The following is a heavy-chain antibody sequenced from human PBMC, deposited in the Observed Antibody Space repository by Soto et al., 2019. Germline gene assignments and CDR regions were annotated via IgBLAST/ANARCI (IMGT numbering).Heavy chain of an antibody. CDR1: GFTFISYA. J-gene: IGHJ4*02. D-gene: IGHD6-13*01. CDR2: ISGSGGGT. V-gene: IGHV3-23*01. CDR3: AKGDSSWSYFDF. Sequence: GGSLILSCAASGFTFISYAMSWVRQAPGKGLEWVSIISGSGGGTYYADSVKGRFTISRDNSKNTLYLQVNSLRAEDTAVYYCAKGDSSWSYFDFWGQGTLVTVSS.